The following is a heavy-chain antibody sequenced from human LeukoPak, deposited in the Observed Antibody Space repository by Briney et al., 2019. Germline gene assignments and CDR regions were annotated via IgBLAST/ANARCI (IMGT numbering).Heavy chain of an antibody. CDR2: MNPNSGNT. D-gene: IGHD6-13*01. J-gene: IGHJ5*02. CDR3: ARARRITIPYCSSWYGHNNWFDP. Sequence: ASVKVSCKASGYTFTSYDINWVRQATGQGLEWMGSMNPNSGNTDYAQKFQGRDTITSNTTISTAHMELSSLRSEDTAVYYCARARRITIPYCSSWYGHNNWFDPWGQGTLVTVSS. CDR1: GYTFTSYD. V-gene: IGHV1-8*03.